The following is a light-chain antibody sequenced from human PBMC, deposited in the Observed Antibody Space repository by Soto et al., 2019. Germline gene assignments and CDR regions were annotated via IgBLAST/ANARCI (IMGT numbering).Light chain of an antibody. V-gene: IGKV3-11*01. J-gene: IGKJ1*01. CDR2: DIF. Sequence: EIVLTQSPATLSLSPGERATLSCRASQSISSYLAWYQQKPGQAPRLVIYDIFTRATGVPTRISGSGSGTEFTLTISSLQPEDFAVYYCQQYNNWPPWTFGQGTKVDIK. CDR3: QQYNNWPPWT. CDR1: QSISSY.